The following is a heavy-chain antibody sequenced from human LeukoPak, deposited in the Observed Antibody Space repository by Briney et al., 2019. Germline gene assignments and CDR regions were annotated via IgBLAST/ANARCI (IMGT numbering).Heavy chain of an antibody. J-gene: IGHJ4*02. V-gene: IGHV3-23*01. CDR2: FTASGSGS. CDR1: GLTFSSYG. Sequence: GGSLRLSCAASGLTFSSYGMSWVRQAPGKGLEWVSSFTASGSGSYYADSVRGRFTVSRDNSKNTVYLQMNSLRAEDTAVYYCAKAAPFFLDYWGQGALVTVSS. CDR3: AKAAPFFLDY. D-gene: IGHD2/OR15-2a*01.